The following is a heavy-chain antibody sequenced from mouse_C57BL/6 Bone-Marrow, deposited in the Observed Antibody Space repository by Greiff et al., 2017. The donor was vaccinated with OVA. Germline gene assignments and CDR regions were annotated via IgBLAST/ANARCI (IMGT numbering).Heavy chain of an antibody. V-gene: IGHV1-64*01. D-gene: IGHD1-1*01. Sequence: VQLQQPGAELVKPGASVKLSCKASGYTFTSYWMHWVKQRPGQGLEWIGMIHPNSGSTNYNEKFKSKATLSVDKSSSTAYMQLSSLTSEDSAVYYCAKIITTRVAKGYYFDDWGKGTTLTVSS. CDR3: AKIITTRVAKGYYFDD. J-gene: IGHJ2*01. CDR2: IHPNSGST. CDR1: GYTFTSYW.